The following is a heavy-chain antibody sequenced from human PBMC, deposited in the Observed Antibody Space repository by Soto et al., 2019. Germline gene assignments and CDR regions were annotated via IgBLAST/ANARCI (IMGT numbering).Heavy chain of an antibody. Sequence: GSLRLSCAASGFTFSSYEMNWVRQAPGKGLEWVSYISSSGSTIYYADSVKGRFSISRDNAKNSLYLQMNSLRAEDTAVYYCARDLGYYDSSGHWGQGTLVTVSS. D-gene: IGHD3-22*01. V-gene: IGHV3-48*03. CDR3: ARDLGYYDSSGH. CDR1: GFTFSSYE. CDR2: ISSSGSTI. J-gene: IGHJ4*02.